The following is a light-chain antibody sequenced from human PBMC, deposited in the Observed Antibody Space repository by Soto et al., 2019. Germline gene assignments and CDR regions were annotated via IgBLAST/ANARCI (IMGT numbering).Light chain of an antibody. V-gene: IGLV2-23*03. J-gene: IGLJ3*02. CDR3: CAYARISTFAV. Sequence: QSALTQPASVSGSPGQSITISCTGTSSDVGSYNLVSWFQQHPGKAPKLMIYEGSKRRSGVSNRFSGSKSGNTAPLTISGGQAEDEADFYCCAYARISTFAVFGGGTKVTVL. CDR2: EGS. CDR1: SSDVGSYNL.